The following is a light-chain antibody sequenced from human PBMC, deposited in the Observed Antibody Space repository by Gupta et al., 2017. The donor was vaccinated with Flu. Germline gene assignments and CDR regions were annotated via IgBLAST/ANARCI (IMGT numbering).Light chain of an antibody. V-gene: IGKV3-20*01. CDR3: QHYDTLPRT. CDR1: QSDSSSY. CDR2: DAS. Sequence: EIVLTQSPGTLSLSPGERATLSCRASQSDSSSYLAWYQQKPGQAPRLLIYDASYRANGIPDRFSGSGSGTDFTLTMSRLEPEDFAMYYCQHYDTLPRTFGQGTKVEIK. J-gene: IGKJ1*01.